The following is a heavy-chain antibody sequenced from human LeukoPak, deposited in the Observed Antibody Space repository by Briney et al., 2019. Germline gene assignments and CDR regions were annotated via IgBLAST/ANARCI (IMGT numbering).Heavy chain of an antibody. V-gene: IGHV3-74*01. J-gene: IGHJ4*02. D-gene: IGHD3-22*01. CDR2: INSDGSST. Sequence: GGSLRLSCAASGFTFSSYAMHWVRQAPGKGLVWVSRINSDGSSTSYADSVKGRFTISRDNAKNTLYLQMNSLRAEDTAVYYCARGPYYYDSSGSLSYWGQGTLVTVSS. CDR3: ARGPYYYDSSGSLSY. CDR1: GFTFSSYA.